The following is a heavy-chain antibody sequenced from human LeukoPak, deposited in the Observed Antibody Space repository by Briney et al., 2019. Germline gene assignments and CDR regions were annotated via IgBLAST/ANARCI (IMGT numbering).Heavy chain of an antibody. CDR2: ISYDGSNK. V-gene: IGHV3-30*04. J-gene: IGHJ4*02. Sequence: GGSLRLSCAASGFTFSSYAMHWVRQAPGKGLEWVAVISYDGSNKYYADSVKGRFTISRDNSKNTLYLQMNSLRAEDTAVYYCAKRVGATETYYFDYWGQGTLVTVSS. CDR1: GFTFSSYA. D-gene: IGHD1-26*01. CDR3: AKRVGATETYYFDY.